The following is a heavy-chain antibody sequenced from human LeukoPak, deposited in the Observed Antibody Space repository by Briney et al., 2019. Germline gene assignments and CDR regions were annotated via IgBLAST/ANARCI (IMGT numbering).Heavy chain of an antibody. CDR3: ARDLSTAAASFDY. Sequence: GGSLRLSCAASGSTFSSYAMHWVRQAPGKGLEWVAVISYDGSNKYYADSVKGRFTISRDNSKNTLYLQMNSLRAEDTAVYYCARDLSTAAASFDYWGQGTLVTVSS. CDR2: ISYDGSNK. J-gene: IGHJ4*02. D-gene: IGHD6-6*01. CDR1: GSTFSSYA. V-gene: IGHV3-30*04.